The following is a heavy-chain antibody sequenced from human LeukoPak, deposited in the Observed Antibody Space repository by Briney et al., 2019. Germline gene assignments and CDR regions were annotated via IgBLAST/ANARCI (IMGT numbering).Heavy chain of an antibody. D-gene: IGHD3-10*01. J-gene: IGHJ5*02. CDR2: VYYSGST. CDR3: AKYSTYYPNWFDP. V-gene: IGHV4-39*01. CDR1: GGSISSSSYY. Sequence: KPSETLSLTCTVSGGSISSSSYYWGWIRQPPGKGLEWIGNVYYSGSTYYNPSLKSRVTISIDTSKNQFSLKLSSVTAADTAVYYCAKYSTYYPNWFDPWRQGTLVTVSS.